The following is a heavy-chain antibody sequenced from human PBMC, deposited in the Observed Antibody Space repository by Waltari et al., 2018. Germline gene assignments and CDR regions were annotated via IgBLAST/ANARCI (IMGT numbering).Heavy chain of an antibody. Sequence: QVQLQDSGPGLLKPSEPLSLTCPVPGGSISRYYWNWIRQSPGKGLAWIGYIYYSGYSSFNPSLKSRVSLSVDTSKNQFSLKLNSVTAADTAVYYCARDSYVFNGWFNPWGQGTLVTVSS. V-gene: IGHV4-59*12. CDR2: IYYSGYS. CDR1: GGSISRYY. CDR3: ARDSYVFNGWFNP. J-gene: IGHJ5*02. D-gene: IGHD3-10*02.